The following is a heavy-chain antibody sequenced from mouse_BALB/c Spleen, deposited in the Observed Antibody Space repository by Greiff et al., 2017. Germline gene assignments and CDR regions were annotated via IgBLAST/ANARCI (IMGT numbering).Heavy chain of an antibody. CDR2: IWRGGST. CDR1: GFSLTSYG. Sequence: VKLVESGPSLVQPSQSLSITCTVSGFSLTSYGVHWVRQSPGKGLEWLGVIWRGGSTDYNAAFMSRLSITKDNSKSQVFFKMNSLQADDTAIYYCAKEGAYYFYFDYWGQGTTLTVSS. CDR3: AKEGAYYFYFDY. D-gene: IGHD1-1*01. J-gene: IGHJ2*01. V-gene: IGHV2-5-1*01.